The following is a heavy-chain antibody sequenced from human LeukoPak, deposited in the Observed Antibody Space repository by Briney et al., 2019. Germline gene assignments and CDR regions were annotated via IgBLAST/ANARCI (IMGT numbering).Heavy chain of an antibody. Sequence: HGASVKVSCKASGYTFTGYYMHWVRQAPGQGLEWMGWINPNSGGTNYAQKFQGRVTMTRDTSISTAYMELSRLRSDDTAVYYCARDLGDGGYNTFDYWGQGTLVTVHS. J-gene: IGHJ4*02. V-gene: IGHV1-2*02. CDR3: ARDLGDGGYNTFDY. CDR1: GYTFTGYY. CDR2: INPNSGGT. D-gene: IGHD5-24*01.